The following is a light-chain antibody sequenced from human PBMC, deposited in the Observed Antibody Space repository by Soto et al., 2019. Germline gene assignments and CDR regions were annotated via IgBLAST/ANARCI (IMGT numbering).Light chain of an antibody. J-gene: IGKJ1*01. CDR3: QQYQSRPWT. CDR1: QNCYNN. V-gene: IGKV3-15*01. Sequence: EIVVTQCPAALSVSPGARATLSCSASQNCYNNLAWYQHKPCQAPMLLLYGASTRANDVPARFTGSGSGTEFTLTISSLQSEDFAMYYCQQYQSRPWTFSQGIRVDIK. CDR2: GAS.